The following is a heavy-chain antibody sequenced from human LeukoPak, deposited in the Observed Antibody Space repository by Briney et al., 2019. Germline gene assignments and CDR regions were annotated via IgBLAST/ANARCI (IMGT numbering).Heavy chain of an antibody. D-gene: IGHD2-2*01. Sequence: PGGSLRLSCAASGFTFSTYDMHWVRQTTGKGLEWVSGIGTAGDTYYPDSVKGRFTISRENARNSLYLQMNSLRVGDTAVYYCARSLAYCTRTSCSPHFYYGMDVWGQGTTVTVSS. J-gene: IGHJ6*02. V-gene: IGHV3-13*01. CDR3: ARSLAYCTRTSCSPHFYYGMDV. CDR2: IGTAGDT. CDR1: GFTFSTYD.